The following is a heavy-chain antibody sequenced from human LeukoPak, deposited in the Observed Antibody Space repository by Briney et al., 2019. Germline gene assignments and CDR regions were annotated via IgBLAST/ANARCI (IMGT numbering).Heavy chain of an antibody. CDR2: IYYSGTT. J-gene: IGHJ5*02. D-gene: IGHD3-3*01. Sequence: SETLSLTCTVSGGSISSSSYYWGWIRQPPGKGLEWIGSIYYSGTTYYNPSLKSRVTISVDTSKNQFSLKLSSATAADTAVYYCARAPLLRSFDPWGQGTLVTVSS. CDR3: ARAPLLRSFDP. CDR1: GGSISSSSYY. V-gene: IGHV4-39*07.